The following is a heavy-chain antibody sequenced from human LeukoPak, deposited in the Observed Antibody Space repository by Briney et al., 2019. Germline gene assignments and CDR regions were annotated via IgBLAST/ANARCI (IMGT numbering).Heavy chain of an antibody. D-gene: IGHD5-18*01. J-gene: IGHJ4*02. CDR2: IIPIFGTA. CDR3: ARAPVDTAMVYFDY. Sequence: SVKVSCKASGGTFSSYAISWVRQAPGQGLEWMGGIIPIFGTANYAQKFQGRVTITADESTSTAYMELSSLRPEDTAVYYCARAPVDTAMVYFDYWGQGTLVTVSS. CDR1: GGTFSSYA. V-gene: IGHV1-69*13.